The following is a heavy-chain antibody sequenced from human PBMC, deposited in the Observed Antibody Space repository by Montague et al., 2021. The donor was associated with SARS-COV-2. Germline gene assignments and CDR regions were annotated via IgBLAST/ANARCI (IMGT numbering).Heavy chain of an antibody. Sequence: SLRLSCAASGFTFSSYAMHWVRQAPGKGLEWVAVISYDGSNKYYADSVKGRFTISRDNSKNTLYLQMNSLRAGDTAVYYCLGELPLSLDCWDQGTLVTVSS. J-gene: IGHJ4*02. D-gene: IGHD3-16*02. CDR1: GFTFSSYA. CDR2: ISYDGSNK. V-gene: IGHV3-30-3*01. CDR3: LGELPLSLDC.